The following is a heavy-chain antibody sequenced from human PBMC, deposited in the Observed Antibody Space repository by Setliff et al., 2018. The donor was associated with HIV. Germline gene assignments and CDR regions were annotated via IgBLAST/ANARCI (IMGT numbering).Heavy chain of an antibody. CDR3: ARAHFLVAMTRNWFDP. D-gene: IGHD5-12*01. V-gene: IGHV1-2*06. Sequence: ASLKVSCKASGYTFTDFYIHWVRQAPGQGPEWIGRINPKSGVADYLKKFQGRVTMTTDTSTNTAHMELIRPRFDDTAVYYCARAHFLVAMTRNWFDPWGQGTLVTVSS. CDR1: GYTFTDFY. CDR2: INPKSGVA. J-gene: IGHJ5*02.